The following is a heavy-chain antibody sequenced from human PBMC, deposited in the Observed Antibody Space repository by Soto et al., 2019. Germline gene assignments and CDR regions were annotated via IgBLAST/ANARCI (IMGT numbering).Heavy chain of an antibody. CDR1: GGTFSSYI. D-gene: IGHD6-19*01. CDR2: IIPIVGIA. CDR3: ARGGVAGFDP. J-gene: IGHJ5*02. V-gene: IGHV1-69*02. Sequence: QVQLVQSGAEVKKPGSSVKVSCKASGGTFSSYIISWVRQAPGQGLEWMGRIIPIVGIAKYAQRFQGRVTITADKSTPTAYMEMSSLRSEDTAVYYCARGGVAGFDPWGQGTLVTVSS.